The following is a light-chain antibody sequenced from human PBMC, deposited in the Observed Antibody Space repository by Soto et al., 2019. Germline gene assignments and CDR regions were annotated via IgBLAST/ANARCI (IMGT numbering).Light chain of an antibody. CDR2: DAS. CDR1: QSVSSY. CDR3: QQRSNWPRGIT. J-gene: IGKJ5*01. Sequence: EIVLTQSPATLSLSPGERATLSCRASQSVSSYLAWCQQKPGQAPRLLIYDASNRATGIPARFSGSGSGTDFTLTISSLEPEDFAVYYCQQRSNWPRGITFGQGTRLEIK. V-gene: IGKV3-11*01.